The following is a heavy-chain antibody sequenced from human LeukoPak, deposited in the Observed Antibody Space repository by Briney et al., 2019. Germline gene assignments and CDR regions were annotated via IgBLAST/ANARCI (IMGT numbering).Heavy chain of an antibody. J-gene: IGHJ6*02. Sequence: GGSLRLSCAASGFTVSSNYMSWVRQAPGKGLEWVSVIYSGGSTYYADSVKGRFTISRDNSKNTLYLQMNSLRAEDTAVYYCARDFYYDSSGYYYDYYYYGMDVWGQGTTVTVSS. CDR2: IYSGGST. CDR3: ARDFYYDSSGYYYDYYYYGMDV. V-gene: IGHV3-53*01. D-gene: IGHD3-22*01. CDR1: GFTVSSNY.